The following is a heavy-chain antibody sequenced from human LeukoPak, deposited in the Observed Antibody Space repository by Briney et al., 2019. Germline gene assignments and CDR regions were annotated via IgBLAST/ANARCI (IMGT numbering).Heavy chain of an antibody. CDR3: ARKDAVTTGIDY. D-gene: IGHD4-11*01. Sequence: SETLSLTCTVSGGSISSYYWSWIRQPPGKGLEWIGYIYYSGSTNYNPSLKSRVTISVDTSKNQFSLKLSSVTAADTAVYYCARKDAVTTGIDYWGQGTLVTVSS. CDR1: GGSISSYY. J-gene: IGHJ4*02. CDR2: IYYSGST. V-gene: IGHV4-59*12.